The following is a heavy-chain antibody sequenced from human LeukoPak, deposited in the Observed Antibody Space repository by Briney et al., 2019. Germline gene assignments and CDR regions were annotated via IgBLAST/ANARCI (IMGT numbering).Heavy chain of an antibody. CDR2: INPSGGGT. J-gene: IGHJ6*03. CDR1: GYTFTSYY. D-gene: IGHD3-3*01. Sequence: GASVKVSCKASGYTFTSYYLHWVRQAPGQGLEWMGIINPSGGGTTYAQKFQGRVTMTRDVSTDTVYMELSSLRSEDTAMYYCARVARYYDFWRGFYYYYMDVWGKGTTVTVSS. V-gene: IGHV1-46*01. CDR3: ARVARYYDFWRGFYYYYMDV.